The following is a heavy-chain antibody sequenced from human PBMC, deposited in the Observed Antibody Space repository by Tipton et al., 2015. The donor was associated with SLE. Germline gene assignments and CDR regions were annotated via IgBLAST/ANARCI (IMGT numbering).Heavy chain of an antibody. CDR3: ARTPGGNWFYYYGMDV. Sequence: TLSLTCTVSCGSLSPPYWTWFRQPPGKGLEWIGYIYYSGSADYNPPPKSRVTISVDTSKNQFSLKLSSVPAADTAVYYWARTPGGNWFYYYGMDVWGQGTTVTVSS. D-gene: IGHD4-23*01. CDR2: IYYSGSA. J-gene: IGHJ6*02. CDR1: CGSLSPPY. V-gene: IGHV4-59*11.